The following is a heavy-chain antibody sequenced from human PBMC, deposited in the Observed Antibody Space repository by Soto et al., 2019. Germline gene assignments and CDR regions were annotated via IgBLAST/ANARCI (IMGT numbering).Heavy chain of an antibody. D-gene: IGHD6-13*01. CDR3: VREPAAGAYYYDY. CDR2: IKPDGSVK. Sequence: EVQLVESEGGLVQPGGSLRLSCVGSGFTFGSHWMTWVRQAPGKGLEWVANIKPDGSVKYHVDSVKGRFTISRDNAENSLYLQMNSLRAEDTAVYYCVREPAAGAYYYDYWGQGTPVTVSS. CDR1: GFTFGSHW. V-gene: IGHV3-7*05. J-gene: IGHJ4*02.